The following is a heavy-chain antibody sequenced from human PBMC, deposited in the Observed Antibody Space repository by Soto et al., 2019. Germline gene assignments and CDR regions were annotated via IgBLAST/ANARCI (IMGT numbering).Heavy chain of an antibody. CDR1: GFTFSSYG. D-gene: IGHD2-2*03. Sequence: QVQLVESGGGVVQPGRSLRLSCAASGFTFSSYGMHWVRQAPGKGLEWVAVISYDGSNKYYADSVKGRFTISRDNSKNTLYLQMNSLRAEDTAVYYCAKDGFGYCSSTSGYLLDYWGQGTLVTVSS. CDR2: ISYDGSNK. V-gene: IGHV3-30*18. CDR3: AKDGFGYCSSTSGYLLDY. J-gene: IGHJ4*02.